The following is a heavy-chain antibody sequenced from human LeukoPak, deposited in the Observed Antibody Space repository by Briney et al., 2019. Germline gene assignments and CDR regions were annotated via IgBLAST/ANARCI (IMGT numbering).Heavy chain of an antibody. CDR2: INPSGGST. D-gene: IGHD5-18*01. CDR1: GYTFTSYY. V-gene: IGHV1-46*01. Sequence: ASVEVSCKASGYTFTSYYMHWVRQAPGQGLEWMGIINPSGGSTSYAQKFQGRVTMTRDTSTSTVYMELSSLRSEDTAVYYCARDGVRIPYFDYWGQGTLVTVSS. CDR3: ARDGVRIPYFDY. J-gene: IGHJ4*02.